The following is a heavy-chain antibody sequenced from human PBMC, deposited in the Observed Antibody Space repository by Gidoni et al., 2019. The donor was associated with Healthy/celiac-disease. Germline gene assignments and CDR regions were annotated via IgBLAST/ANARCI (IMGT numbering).Heavy chain of an antibody. J-gene: IGHJ4*02. CDR2: ISGSGGST. D-gene: IGHD3-22*01. CDR3: AKDLGYDSSGYQYYFDY. V-gene: IGHV3-23*01. CDR1: GFTFRSYA. Sequence: EVQLLESGGGLVQPGGSLRLSCAASGFTFRSYAMSWVRQAPGKGLEWVSAISGSGGSTYYADSVKGRFTISRDNSKNTLYLQMNSLRAEDTAVYYCAKDLGYDSSGYQYYFDYWGQGTLVTVSS.